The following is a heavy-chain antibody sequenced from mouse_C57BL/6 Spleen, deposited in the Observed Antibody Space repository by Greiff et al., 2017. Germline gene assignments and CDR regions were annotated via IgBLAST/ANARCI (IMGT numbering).Heavy chain of an antibody. V-gene: IGHV6-6*01. CDR3: TSLIYDGYYPFAY. CDR1: GFTFSDAW. Sequence: EVKVEESGGGLVQPGGSMKLSCAASGFTFSDAWMDWVRQSPEKGLEWVAEIRNKANNHATYYAESVKGRFTISRDDSKSSVYLQMNSLRAEDTGIYYCTSLIYDGYYPFAYWGQGTLGTVSA. J-gene: IGHJ3*01. D-gene: IGHD2-3*01. CDR2: IRNKANNHAT.